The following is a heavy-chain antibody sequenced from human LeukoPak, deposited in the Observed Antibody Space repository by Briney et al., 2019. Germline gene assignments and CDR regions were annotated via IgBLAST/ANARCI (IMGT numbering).Heavy chain of an antibody. V-gene: IGHV4-59*08. Sequence: PSETLSLTCTISVHSLSRHYWIWIPQPPGKGLEWIGCICNSGRPNYNPSLKSRVTISGDTSRNQFSLRLSSVTAADTAVYFCARRNYGEYDHYCDFWGQGNLVTVSS. CDR2: ICNSGRP. D-gene: IGHD4-17*01. J-gene: IGHJ4*02. CDR1: VHSLSRHY. CDR3: ARRNYGEYDHYCDF.